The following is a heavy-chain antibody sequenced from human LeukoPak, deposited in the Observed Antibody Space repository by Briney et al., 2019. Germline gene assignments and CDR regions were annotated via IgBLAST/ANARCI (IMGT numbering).Heavy chain of an antibody. Sequence: GGFLRLSCAASGFTFSSYWMHWVRQAPGKGLVWVSRIRTDGTITTYADSVKGRFSISRDNAKNTLYLQVNSLRVEDTAVYYCAREGTGSYMDVWGKGTTVTVSS. CDR2: IRTDGTIT. J-gene: IGHJ6*03. CDR1: GFTFSSYW. CDR3: AREGTGSYMDV. D-gene: IGHD1/OR15-1a*01. V-gene: IGHV3-74*03.